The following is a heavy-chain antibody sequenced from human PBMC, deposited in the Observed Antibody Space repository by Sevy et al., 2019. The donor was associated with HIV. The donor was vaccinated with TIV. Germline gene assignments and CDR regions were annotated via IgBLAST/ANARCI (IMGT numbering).Heavy chain of an antibody. CDR3: AREHTGSFPDF. CDR2: ISRASDSI. Sequence: GGSLRLSCAASGFTFRDYPMNWIRQAPGKGLEWLSYISRASDSIYYADSVMGRFTVSRDNAKNSLYLQMDRLSDEDTAIYYCAREHTGSFPDFGGRGTLVTVSS. CDR1: GFTFRDYP. V-gene: IGHV3-48*02. D-gene: IGHD1-26*01. J-gene: IGHJ4*02.